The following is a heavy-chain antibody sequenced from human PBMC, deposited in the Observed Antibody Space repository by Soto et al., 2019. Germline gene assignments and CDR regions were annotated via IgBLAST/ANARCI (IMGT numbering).Heavy chain of an antibody. J-gene: IGHJ4*02. V-gene: IGHV4-61*01. D-gene: IGHD5-18*01. Sequence: SETLSLTCTVSGGSVSSGSYYWSWIRQPPGKGLEWIGYIYYSGSTNYNPSLKSRVTISVDTSKNQFSLKLSSVTAADTAVYYCAREMVQLSGYFDYWGQGTLVTVSS. CDR1: GGSVSSGSYY. CDR2: IYYSGST. CDR3: AREMVQLSGYFDY.